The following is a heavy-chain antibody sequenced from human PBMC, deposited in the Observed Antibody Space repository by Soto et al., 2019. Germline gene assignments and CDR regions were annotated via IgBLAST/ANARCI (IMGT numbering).Heavy chain of an antibody. V-gene: IGHV3-33*01. D-gene: IGHD1-7*01. CDR3: ARDGIGGTVFRGYLDY. CDR2: IRFDGSNA. Sequence: QEQLVESGGGVVQPGTSLRLSCAVPGGIFHGYGMHWVRQAPGKGLEWVAIIRFDGSNAEYADSVKGRFTISRDNSKNTWYLQMNTLAAEDTAVYYCARDGIGGTVFRGYLDYWGRGTVVTVSS. CDR1: GGIFHGYG. J-gene: IGHJ4*02.